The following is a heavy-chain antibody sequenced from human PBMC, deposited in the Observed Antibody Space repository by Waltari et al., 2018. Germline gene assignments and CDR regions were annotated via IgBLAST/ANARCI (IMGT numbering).Heavy chain of an antibody. CDR2: INHSGST. CDR3: ARGRGGSGWYGNWFDP. Sequence: QVQLQQWGAGLLKPSETLSLTCAVYGGSFSGYYWSWIRQPPGKGLEWIGEINHSGSTNYNPSLKSRVTISVDTSKNQFSLKLSSVTAADTAVYYCARGRGGSGWYGNWFDPWGQGTLVTVSS. V-gene: IGHV4-34*01. D-gene: IGHD6-19*01. J-gene: IGHJ5*02. CDR1: GGSFSGYY.